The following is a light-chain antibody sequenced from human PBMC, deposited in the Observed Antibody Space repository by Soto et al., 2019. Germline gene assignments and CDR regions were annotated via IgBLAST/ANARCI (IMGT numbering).Light chain of an antibody. CDR3: QQYGRSPT. Sequence: EIVKTQSPATLAVSAVERTNLSCRASQSVGSSLAWYQQKPGQAPRLLIYGASNRATGIPDRFSGSGSGTDFTLTISRLEPEDFAVYYCQQYGRSPTLGGGTKVDIK. V-gene: IGKV3-20*01. CDR2: GAS. J-gene: IGKJ4*01. CDR1: QSVGSS.